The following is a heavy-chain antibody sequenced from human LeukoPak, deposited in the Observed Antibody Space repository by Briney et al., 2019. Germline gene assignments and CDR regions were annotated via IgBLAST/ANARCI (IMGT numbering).Heavy chain of an antibody. D-gene: IGHD3-22*01. CDR2: IKQDGSEK. J-gene: IGHJ6*03. CDR3: ARDHSNYDSSGYYFSYYYYYYMDV. CDR1: GFTFSSYW. Sequence: GGSLRLSCAASGFTFSSYWMSWVRQAPGKGLEWVANIKQDGSEKSYVDSVKGRFTISRDNAKNSLYLQMNSLRAEDTAVYYCARDHSNYDSSGYYFSYYYYYYMDVWGKGTTVTVSS. V-gene: IGHV3-7*01.